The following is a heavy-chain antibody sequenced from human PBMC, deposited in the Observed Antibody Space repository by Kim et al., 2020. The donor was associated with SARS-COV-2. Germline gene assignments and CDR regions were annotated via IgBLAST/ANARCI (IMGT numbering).Heavy chain of an antibody. Sequence: KSRVTISVDTSKNQFSLKLSSVTAADTAVYYCARGTLMVATNHYYYYGMDVWGQGTTVTVSS. D-gene: IGHD5-12*01. J-gene: IGHJ6*02. V-gene: IGHV4-34*01. CDR3: ARGTLMVATNHYYYYGMDV.